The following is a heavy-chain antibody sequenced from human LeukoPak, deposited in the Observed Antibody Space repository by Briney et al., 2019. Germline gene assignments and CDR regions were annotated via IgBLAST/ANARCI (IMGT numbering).Heavy chain of an antibody. Sequence: QPGRSLRLSCAASGLTFSSYGMHWVRQAPGEGLEWVAVIWYDGSNKYYADSVKGRFTISRDNSKDTLYLQMNSLRAEDTAVYYCAKDQVGSGSHEYYFDYWGQGTLVTVSS. CDR3: AKDQVGSGSHEYYFDY. CDR1: GLTFSSYG. CDR2: IWYDGSNK. D-gene: IGHD1-26*01. J-gene: IGHJ4*02. V-gene: IGHV3-33*06.